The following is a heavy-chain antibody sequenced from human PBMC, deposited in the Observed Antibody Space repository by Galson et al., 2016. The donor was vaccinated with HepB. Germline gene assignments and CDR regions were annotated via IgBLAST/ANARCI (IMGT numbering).Heavy chain of an antibody. CDR2: IGIVGDT. J-gene: IGHJ4*02. D-gene: IGHD1-26*01. V-gene: IGHV3-13*01. CDR1: GFTFSTHD. CDR3: AGGTYSDLDY. Sequence: SLRLSCAASGFTFSTHDMHWVRQAPGKGLEWVSHIGIVGDTYYLGSVKGRFTISRENAKNSLYLQMNSLRVEDTAVYYCAGGTYSDLDYWGQGTLVTVSS.